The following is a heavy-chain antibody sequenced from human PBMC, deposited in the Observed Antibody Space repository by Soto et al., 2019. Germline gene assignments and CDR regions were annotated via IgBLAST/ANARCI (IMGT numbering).Heavy chain of an antibody. V-gene: IGHV4-39*01. CDR1: GGSIANNNYF. J-gene: IGHJ4*02. CDR2: AAYSGGT. D-gene: IGHD2-15*01. CDR3: AKVVVGATSHSDSDS. Sequence: SETLSLTCTVSGGSIANNNYFWGWVRQPPGKGLEWIGSAAYSGGTYKNPSLKSRVTVSVDTSKNQFSLKLTSVTAADTAVYYCAKVVVGATSHSDSDSWGQGTLVTVS.